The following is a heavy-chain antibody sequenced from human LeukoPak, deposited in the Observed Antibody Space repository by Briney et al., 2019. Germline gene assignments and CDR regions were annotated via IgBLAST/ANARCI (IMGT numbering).Heavy chain of an antibody. D-gene: IGHD6-13*01. J-gene: IGHJ4*02. CDR2: INPNSGAT. Sequence: ASVKVSCKASGYTFTGYYIHWMRQAPGQGLEWMGWINPNSGATYYAQMFQGRVTMTRDTSISTADMELSSLRSDDTAVYYCARDGERRTPAAAGNGEVNYWGQGALVTVSS. V-gene: IGHV1-2*02. CDR1: GYTFTGYY. CDR3: ARDGERRTPAAAGNGEVNY.